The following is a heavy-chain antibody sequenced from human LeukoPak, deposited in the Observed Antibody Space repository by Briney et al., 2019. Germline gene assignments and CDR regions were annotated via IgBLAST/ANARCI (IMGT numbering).Heavy chain of an antibody. CDR2: IYYSGST. CDR1: GGSFSGYY. Sequence: SETLSLTCAVYGGSFSGYYWSWIRQPPGKGLEWIGYIYYSGSTNYNPSLKSRVTISVDTSKNQFSLKLSSVTAADTAVYYCARQGYDSSGQGWFDPWGQGTLVTVSS. CDR3: ARQGYDSSGQGWFDP. V-gene: IGHV4-59*08. J-gene: IGHJ5*02. D-gene: IGHD3-22*01.